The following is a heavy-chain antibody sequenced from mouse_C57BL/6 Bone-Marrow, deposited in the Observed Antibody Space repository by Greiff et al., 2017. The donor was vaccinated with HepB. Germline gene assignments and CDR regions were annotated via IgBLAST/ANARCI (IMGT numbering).Heavy chain of an antibody. J-gene: IGHJ4*01. V-gene: IGHV1-59*01. CDR2: IDPSDSYT. Sequence: QVQLQQPGAELVRPGTSVKLSCKASGYTFTSYWMHWVKQRPGQGLEWIGVIDPSDSYTNYNQKFKGKATLTVDTSSSTAYMQLSSLTSEDSAVYYCATLRAMDYWGQGTSVTVSS. CDR3: ATLRAMDY. CDR1: GYTFTSYW.